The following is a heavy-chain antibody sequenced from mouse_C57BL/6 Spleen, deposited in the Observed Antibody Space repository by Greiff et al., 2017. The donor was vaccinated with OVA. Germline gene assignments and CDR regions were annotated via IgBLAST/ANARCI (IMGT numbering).Heavy chain of an antibody. D-gene: IGHD2-1*01. CDR2: INYDGSST. CDR3: ARDPHYGNFFDY. J-gene: IGHJ2*01. CDR1: GFTFSDYY. V-gene: IGHV5-16*01. Sequence: EVQLVESEGGLVQPGSSMKLSCTASGFTFSDYYMAWVRQVPEKGLEWVANINYDGSSTYYLDSLKSRFIISRDNAKNILYLQMSSLKSEDTATYYCARDPHYGNFFDYWGQGTTLTVSS.